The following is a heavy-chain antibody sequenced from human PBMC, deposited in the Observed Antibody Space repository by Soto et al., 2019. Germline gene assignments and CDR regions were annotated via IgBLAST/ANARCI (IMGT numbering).Heavy chain of an antibody. CDR3: ARDQLYYNDISGRPLNAFDV. CDR1: GFTVSSNY. J-gene: IGHJ3*01. CDR2: IYSGGTT. D-gene: IGHD3-22*01. Sequence: GGSLGLSCAVSGFTVSSNYMSWVRQAPGKGLEWVSVIYSGGTTYYADSVKGRFTISRDNAKNSLYLQMNSLRAEDTAVYYCARDQLYYNDISGRPLNAFDVWGQGTMVTVSS. V-gene: IGHV3-66*01.